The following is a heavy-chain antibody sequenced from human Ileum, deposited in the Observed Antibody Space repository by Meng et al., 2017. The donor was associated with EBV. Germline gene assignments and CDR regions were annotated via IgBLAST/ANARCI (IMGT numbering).Heavy chain of an antibody. J-gene: IGHJ4*02. CDR3: AGGNWNQGFFDY. Sequence: EVQLVGVGGDLIQPGGSLRVSCAASGLTVSSNHMSWVRQAPGKGLEWVSLIKRGGNTYYADSVEGRFAISRDNSKNTLYLQMNSLSAEDTAVYYCAGGNWNQGFFDYWGQGTLVTVSS. D-gene: IGHD1-1*01. CDR2: IKRGGNT. V-gene: IGHV3-53*01. CDR1: GLTVSSNH.